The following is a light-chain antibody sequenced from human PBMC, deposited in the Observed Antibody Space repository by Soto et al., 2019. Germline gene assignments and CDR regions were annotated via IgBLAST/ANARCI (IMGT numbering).Light chain of an antibody. CDR2: DVY. CDR1: SSDVGGYDY. J-gene: IGLJ2*01. V-gene: IGLV2-14*03. CDR3: SSYTSTSLVV. Sequence: QPASVSGSPGQSIAISCTGTSSDVGGYDYVSWYQQHPGKAPKLLIYDVYNRPSGVSNRFSGSKSGSTASLTISGLQADDEADYYCSSYTSTSLVVFGGGTKLTLL.